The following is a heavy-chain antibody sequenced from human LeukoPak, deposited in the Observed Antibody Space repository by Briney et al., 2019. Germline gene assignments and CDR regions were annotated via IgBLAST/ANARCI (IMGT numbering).Heavy chain of an antibody. CDR2: IYSGDSDT. Sequence: GGSLQISCQGSGYIFTSYWIGWVRQMPGKGLEWMGIIYSGDSDTRYSPSFQGQVTISADESISTAYLQCSSLKASDAAKYYCARRMRLDYWFDSWGQGTLVTVSS. D-gene: IGHD4-11*01. J-gene: IGHJ5*01. CDR3: ARRMRLDYWFDS. V-gene: IGHV5-51*01. CDR1: GYIFTSYW.